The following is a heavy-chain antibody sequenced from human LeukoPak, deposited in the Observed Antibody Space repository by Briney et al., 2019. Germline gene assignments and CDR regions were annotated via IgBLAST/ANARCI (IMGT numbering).Heavy chain of an antibody. CDR2: ISAYNGNT. CDR3: ARDGYYYYYMDV. CDR1: GYTFTSYG. J-gene: IGHJ6*03. V-gene: IGHV1-18*01. Sequence: ASVKVSCKASGYTFTSYGISWVRQAPGQGLEWIGWISAYNGNTNYAQKLQGRVTMTTDTSASTAYMELRSLRSDDTAVYYCARDGYYYYYMDVWGKGTTVTVSS.